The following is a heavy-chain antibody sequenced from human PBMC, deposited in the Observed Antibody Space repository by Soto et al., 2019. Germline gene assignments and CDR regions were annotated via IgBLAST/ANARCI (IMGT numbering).Heavy chain of an antibody. V-gene: IGHV3-30*18. CDR2: ISYDGSNK. J-gene: IGHJ6*02. CDR1: GFTFSSYG. CDR3: AKAAGWYVYYYGMDV. D-gene: IGHD6-19*01. Sequence: HPGGSLRLSCADSGFTFSSYGMHWVRQAPGKGLEWVAVISYDGSNKYYADSVKGRFTISRDNSKNTLYLQMNSLRAEDTAVYYCAKAAGWYVYYYGMDVWGQGTTVTVSS.